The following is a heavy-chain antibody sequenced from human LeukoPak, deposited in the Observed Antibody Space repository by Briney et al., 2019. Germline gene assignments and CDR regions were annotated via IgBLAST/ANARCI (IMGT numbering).Heavy chain of an antibody. V-gene: IGHV4-59*08. CDR2: IYYSGST. D-gene: IGHD4-17*01. Sequence: SETLSLTCTVSGGSISSYYWSWIRQPPGKGLEWIGYIYYSGSTNYNPSLKSRATISVDTSKNQFSLKLSSVTAADTAVYYCARNYGDYLEYYFDYWGQGTLVTVSS. J-gene: IGHJ4*02. CDR3: ARNYGDYLEYYFDY. CDR1: GGSISSYY.